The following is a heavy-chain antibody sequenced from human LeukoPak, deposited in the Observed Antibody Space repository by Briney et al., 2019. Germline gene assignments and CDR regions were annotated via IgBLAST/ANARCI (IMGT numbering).Heavy chain of an antibody. D-gene: IGHD4-17*01. CDR3: ARLGTVTSGQDY. CDR2: IYYSGT. J-gene: IGHJ4*02. CDR1: GGSISRSSYY. V-gene: IGHV4-39*01. Sequence: SGTLSLTCSVSGGSISRSSYYWGWIRQPPGKGLQWIGNIYYSGTYYNPSLKSQVIISVDMSKNQFSLKLSSVTAADTAVYYCARLGTVTSGQDYWGQGTLVTVSS.